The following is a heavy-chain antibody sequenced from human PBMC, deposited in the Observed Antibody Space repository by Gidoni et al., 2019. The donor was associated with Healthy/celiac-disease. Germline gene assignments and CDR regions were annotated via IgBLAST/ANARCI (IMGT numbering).Heavy chain of an antibody. CDR2: IYYSGST. CDR3: ARARMGPEDYYYGMDV. J-gene: IGHJ6*02. V-gene: IGHV4-31*03. Sequence: QVQLQESGPGLGKPSQTLSLTCTVSGRSISRGGYYWSWIRQDPGKGLEWIGYIYYSGSTYYNPSLKSRVTISVDTSKNQFSLKLSSVTAADTAVYYCARARMGPEDYYYGMDVWGQGTTVTVSS. D-gene: IGHD2-15*01. CDR1: GRSISRGGYY.